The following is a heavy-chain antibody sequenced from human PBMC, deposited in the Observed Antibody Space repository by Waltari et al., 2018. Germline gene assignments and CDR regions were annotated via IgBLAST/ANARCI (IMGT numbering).Heavy chain of an antibody. D-gene: IGHD3-10*01. V-gene: IGHV3-23*04. CDR3: ARGAGELLPLDH. CDR1: GFIFNNFA. Sequence: EVQLVESGGGLVQPGGSLRLSCATSGFIFNNFAISWVRQAPGKGREWVAAAGDGGVATYYADSGKGRYSISRDDSKNTVYLQMNSRRVDDTALYYCARGAGELLPLDHWGQGTLVTVSS. J-gene: IGHJ4*02. CDR2: AGDGGVAT.